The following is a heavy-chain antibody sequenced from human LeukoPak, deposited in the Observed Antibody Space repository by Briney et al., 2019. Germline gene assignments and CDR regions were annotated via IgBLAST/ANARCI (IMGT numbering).Heavy chain of an antibody. CDR2: IYHSGST. Sequence: SETLSLTCTVSGYSISTGYYWGWIRQPPGKGLEWIGNIYHSGSTYYNPSLKSRVTISVDTSKNQFSLKLSSATAADTAVYYCARPRRVTMVRGVSRNPFDYWGQGTLVTVSS. CDR3: ARPRRVTMVRGVSRNPFDY. V-gene: IGHV4-38-2*02. D-gene: IGHD3-10*01. CDR1: GYSISTGYY. J-gene: IGHJ4*02.